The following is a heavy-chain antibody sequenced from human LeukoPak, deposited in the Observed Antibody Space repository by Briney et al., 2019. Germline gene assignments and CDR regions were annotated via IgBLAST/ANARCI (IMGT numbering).Heavy chain of an antibody. CDR1: GDSISSGSFY. J-gene: IGHJ4*02. D-gene: IGHD5-12*01. V-gene: IGHV4-61*02. CDR2: IYTSGST. CDR3: ARGRNGYEL. Sequence: SETLSLTCTVSGDSISSGSFYWSWIRQAAGKGLEWIGRIYTSGSTNYNPSLKSRVSISVDTSKNQFSLKLNSVIAADTAVYYCARGRNGYELWGQGTLVTVSS.